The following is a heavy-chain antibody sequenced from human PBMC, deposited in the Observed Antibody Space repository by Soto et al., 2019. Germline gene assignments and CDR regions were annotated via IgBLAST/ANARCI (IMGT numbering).Heavy chain of an antibody. J-gene: IGHJ4*02. D-gene: IGHD2-15*01. Sequence: QVQLVQSGAEVKKPGASVKVSCKASGDTFTSYDINWVRQATGQGLEWMGWMNPKSGNTGYAQKFQGRVTMTRNTSISTVYMELSSLRSEDTAVYYCARGSACSGSRCYSSDFDYWGQGTLVTVSS. CDR3: ARGSACSGSRCYSSDFDY. CDR1: GDTFTSYD. V-gene: IGHV1-8*02. CDR2: MNPKSGNT.